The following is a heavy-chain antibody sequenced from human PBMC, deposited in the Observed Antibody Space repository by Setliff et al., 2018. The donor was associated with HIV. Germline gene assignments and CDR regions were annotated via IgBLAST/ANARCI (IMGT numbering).Heavy chain of an antibody. CDR2: ISAYNGNT. Sequence: ASVKVSCKASGYTFTSYGISWVRQAPGQGLQWMGWISAYNGNTNYAQKLQGRVTMTTEKSTSTAYMELRSLRSDDTAVYYCARASGGNSVENGFDIWGQGTMVTVSS. D-gene: IGHD1-26*01. CDR3: ARASGGNSVENGFDI. J-gene: IGHJ3*02. V-gene: IGHV1-18*01. CDR1: GYTFTSYG.